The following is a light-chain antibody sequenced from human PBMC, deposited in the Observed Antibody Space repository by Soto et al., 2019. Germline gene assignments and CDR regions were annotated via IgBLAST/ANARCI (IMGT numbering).Light chain of an antibody. CDR2: QDS. CDR1: KLGNKN. V-gene: IGLV3-1*01. J-gene: IGLJ2*01. Sequence: SYELTQPPSVSVSPGQTASITCSGTKLGNKNVCWYQQKAGQSPVLLIYQDSQRPSGIPERFSGSNSGNTATLTISGTQAMDDAEYYCQAWDTGTVIFGGGTKVTVL. CDR3: QAWDTGTVI.